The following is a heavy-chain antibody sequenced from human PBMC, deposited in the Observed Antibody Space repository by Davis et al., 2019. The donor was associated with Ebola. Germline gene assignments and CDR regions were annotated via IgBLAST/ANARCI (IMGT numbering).Heavy chain of an antibody. CDR3: ARPWYSGTYYDAYDI. D-gene: IGHD1-26*01. V-gene: IGHV4-39*01. J-gene: IGHJ3*02. CDR1: GASISNRSYY. CDR2: FSYGDNT. Sequence: SETLSLTCTVSGASISNRSYYWGWIRQPPGKGLEWVGSFSYGDNTHYYNPSLRSRVTISVDTSRNQFSLKLSSATAADTAVYYCARPWYSGTYYDAYDIWGQGTMVAVSS.